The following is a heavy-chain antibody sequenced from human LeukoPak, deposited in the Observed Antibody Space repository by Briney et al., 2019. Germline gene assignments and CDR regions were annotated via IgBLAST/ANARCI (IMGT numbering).Heavy chain of an antibody. CDR1: GYTFNIYA. Sequence: ASVKVSCKASGYTFNIYAIHWVRQAPGQRLEWMGWINTANANTKYSQKFQGRVTITRDTSANIAYLEVSSLRSDDTAVYYCARGFGSGSYLDYWGQGTPVTVSS. V-gene: IGHV1-3*04. D-gene: IGHD3-10*01. CDR3: ARGFGSGSYLDY. J-gene: IGHJ4*02. CDR2: INTANANT.